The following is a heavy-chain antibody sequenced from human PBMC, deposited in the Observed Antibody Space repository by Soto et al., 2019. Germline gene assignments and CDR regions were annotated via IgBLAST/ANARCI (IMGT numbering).Heavy chain of an antibody. CDR3: ARDPGFGFGYSYAFAMDV. V-gene: IGHV1-18*01. CDR2: ISGYNGNT. D-gene: IGHD5-18*01. CDR1: GYTFSNYG. Sequence: QVQLVQSGAEVKKPGASVKVSCKASGYTFSNYGISWVRQGPGQGLEWMGWISGYNGNTHYEEKVQDRIKMTTDTRTSTPYLELRSLRSDDTAVYFCARDPGFGFGYSYAFAMDVWGQGTTVTVSS. J-gene: IGHJ6*02.